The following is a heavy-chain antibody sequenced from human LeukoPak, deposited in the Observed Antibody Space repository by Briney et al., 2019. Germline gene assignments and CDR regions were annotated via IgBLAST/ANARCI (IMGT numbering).Heavy chain of an antibody. V-gene: IGHV3-23*01. Sequence: GGSLRLSCAASGFTFSSYDMTWVRQAPGRGLEWVSSIRPSGDNTYYGDSVKGRFTISRDNAKNTLYLQMNSLRAEDTAVYYCARALNYYDSSGYLQDAFGIWGQGTMVTVSS. CDR2: IRPSGDNT. J-gene: IGHJ3*02. CDR1: GFTFSSYD. D-gene: IGHD3-22*01. CDR3: ARALNYYDSSGYLQDAFGI.